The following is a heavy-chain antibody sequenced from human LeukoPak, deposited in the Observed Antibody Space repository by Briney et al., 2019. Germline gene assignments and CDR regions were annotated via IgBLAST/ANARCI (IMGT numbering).Heavy chain of an antibody. Sequence: GGSLRLSCAASGFTFSSYAMHWVRQAPGKGLEWVAVISYDGSNKYYADSVKGRFTISRDNAKNSLWLQMNSLRAEDTAVYYCARSPPGTIDYWGQGTLVTVSS. V-gene: IGHV3-30-3*01. D-gene: IGHD1-7*01. CDR1: GFTFSSYA. CDR2: ISYDGSNK. CDR3: ARSPPGTIDY. J-gene: IGHJ4*02.